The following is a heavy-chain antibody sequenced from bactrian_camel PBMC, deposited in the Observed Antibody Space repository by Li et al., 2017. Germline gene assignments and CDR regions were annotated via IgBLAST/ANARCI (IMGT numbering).Heavy chain of an antibody. CDR1: GFAIEGYG. CDR2: INSDNSP. V-gene: IGHV3S10*01. D-gene: IGHD5*01. J-gene: IGHJ4*01. Sequence: VQLVESGGGLVQPGGSLLLSCVASGFAIEGYGLSWVRQRPGDQARWVGTINSDNSPHYRDEVEGRFTLSRDNAKNTVYLHLMSLKTEDTAMYYCGAVRCSSLWTTRTIKEYEENTWARGPRSPSP.